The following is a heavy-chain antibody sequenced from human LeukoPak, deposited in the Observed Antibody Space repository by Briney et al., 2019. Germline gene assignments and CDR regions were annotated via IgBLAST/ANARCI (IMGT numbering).Heavy chain of an antibody. V-gene: IGHV4-4*02. CDR2: VNLQGST. J-gene: IGHJ4*02. CDR3: AREGGPYRPLDY. Sequence: PSETLSLTCGVSGGSITSTNYWTWVRQLPGKGLEWIGEVNLQGSTNYNPSLMGRVAISVDMSENHIPLQLTSVTAADTAVYYCAREGGPYRPLDYSGQGTLVTVSS. CDR1: GGSITSTNY.